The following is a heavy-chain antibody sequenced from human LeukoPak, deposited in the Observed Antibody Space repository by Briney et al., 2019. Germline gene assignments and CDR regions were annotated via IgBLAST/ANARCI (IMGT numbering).Heavy chain of an antibody. CDR3: ARRAGAYSHPYDY. J-gene: IGHJ4*02. Sequence: YYGAWIRQAPGKGLEWVSFIYSAGNTHYSDSVKGRFTISIDNSKNTLYLQMNSLRAEDTAVYYCARRAGAYSHPYDYWGQGTLVTVSS. D-gene: IGHD4/OR15-4a*01. CDR1: YY. CDR2: IYSAGNT. V-gene: IGHV3-53*01.